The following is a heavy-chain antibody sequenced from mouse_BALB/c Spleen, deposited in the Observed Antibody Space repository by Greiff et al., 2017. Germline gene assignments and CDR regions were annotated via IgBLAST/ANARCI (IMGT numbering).Heavy chain of an antibody. Sequence: VQLKESGAELVRSGASVKLSCTASGFNIKDYYMHWVKQRPEQGLEWIGWIDPENGDTEYAPKFQGKATMTADTSSNTAYLQLSSLTSEDTAVYYCNRWLLPTSYYYAMDYWGQGTSVTVSS. D-gene: IGHD2-3*01. V-gene: IGHV14-4*02. CDR3: NRWLLPTSYYYAMDY. CDR1: GFNIKDYY. CDR2: IDPENGDT. J-gene: IGHJ4*01.